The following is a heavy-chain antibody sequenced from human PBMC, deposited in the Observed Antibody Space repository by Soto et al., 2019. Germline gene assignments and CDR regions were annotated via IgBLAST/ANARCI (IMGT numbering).Heavy chain of an antibody. J-gene: IGHJ6*02. V-gene: IGHV4-30-4*01. CDR1: GGSISSGDYY. Sequence: SETLSLTCTVSGGSISSGDYYWSWIRQPPGKGLEWIGYIYYSGSTYYNPSLRSRVTISVDTSKNQFSLRLGSVTAADTAVYYCATVGSPGGYYYYGMDVWGQGTTVTVSS. CDR2: IYYSGST. D-gene: IGHD1-1*01. CDR3: ATVGSPGGYYYYGMDV.